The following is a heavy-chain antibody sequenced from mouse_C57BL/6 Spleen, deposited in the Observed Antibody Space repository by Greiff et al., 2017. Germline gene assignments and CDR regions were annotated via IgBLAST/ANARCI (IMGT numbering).Heavy chain of an antibody. CDR1: GYSFTGYY. D-gene: IGHD2-4*01. Sequence: VQLQQSGPELVKPGASVKISCKASGYSFTGYYMNWVKQSPEQSLEWIGEINPSTGGTTYNQKFKAKDTLTVDTSSSTAYMQLKSLTSEDSAVYYCARSDYDYVVWFAYWGQGTLVTVSA. CDR2: INPSTGGT. V-gene: IGHV1-42*01. J-gene: IGHJ3*01. CDR3: ARSDYDYVVWFAY.